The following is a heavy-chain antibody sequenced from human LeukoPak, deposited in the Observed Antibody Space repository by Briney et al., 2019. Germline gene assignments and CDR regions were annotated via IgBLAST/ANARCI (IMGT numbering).Heavy chain of an antibody. CDR1: GGSISNSY. J-gene: IGHJ3*02. CDR2: VSYSGTT. CDR3: ARLGYYDILTGYQHDAFDI. D-gene: IGHD3-9*01. V-gene: IGHV4-59*08. Sequence: SEALSLTCTVSGGSISNSYWSWIRQPPGRGLEWIGDVSYSGTTHDNPSLKSRVIMSVDTSKNHFSLQLSSVTAADTAVYFCARLGYYDILTGYQHDAFDIWGLGTAVTVSS.